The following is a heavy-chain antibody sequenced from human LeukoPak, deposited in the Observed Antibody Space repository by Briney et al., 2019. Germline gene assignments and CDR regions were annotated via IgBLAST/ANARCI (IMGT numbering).Heavy chain of an antibody. J-gene: IGHJ4*02. CDR1: GFTFSSYS. D-gene: IGHD2-2*01. V-gene: IGHV3-21*01. Sequence: GGSLRLSCAASGFTFSSYSMNWVRQAPGKGLEWVSSISSSSSYIYYADSVKGRSTISRDNSKNTLYLQMNSLRAEDTAVYYCARIPTLPIVVVPAATGYWGQGTLVTVS. CDR2: ISSSSSYI. CDR3: ARIPTLPIVVVPAATGY.